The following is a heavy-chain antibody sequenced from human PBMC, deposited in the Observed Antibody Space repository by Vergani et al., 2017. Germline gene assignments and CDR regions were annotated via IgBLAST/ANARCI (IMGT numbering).Heavy chain of an antibody. J-gene: IGHJ4*02. D-gene: IGHD1-14*01. CDR1: GYPFVNYG. CDR3: ARDKLEYNSPRWNY. Sequence: QIQLVQSGAEVKQPGASVKVSFPASGYPFVNYGLLFFLQAPGQGLEWVGWISAQTGNTKSAQKLQGRVTMTTDTSTTTAYMELRSLRSDDTAVYYCARDKLEYNSPRWNYWGQGSLVIVSS. CDR2: ISAQTGNT. V-gene: IGHV1-18*01.